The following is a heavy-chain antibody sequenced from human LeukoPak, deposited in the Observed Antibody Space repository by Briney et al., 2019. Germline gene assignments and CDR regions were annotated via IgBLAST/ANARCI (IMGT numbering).Heavy chain of an antibody. D-gene: IGHD3-10*01. CDR2: IYYRVIS. V-gene: IGHV4-59*01. CDR3: ARAVGGDGSGSL. Sequence: PSETLSLTCTVSGDSIRTYYWSWIRQPPGKGLEWIGYIYYRVISDYNTSLKGRVTMSVDMSTRQISLKLSSVTAADTAVYYCARAVGGDGSGSLWGPGTLVTVSS. J-gene: IGHJ4*02. CDR1: GDSIRTYY.